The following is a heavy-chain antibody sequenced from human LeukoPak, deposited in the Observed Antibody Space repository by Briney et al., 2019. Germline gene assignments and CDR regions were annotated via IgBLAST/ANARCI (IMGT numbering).Heavy chain of an antibody. D-gene: IGHD4-17*01. V-gene: IGHV1-2*06. CDR3: AREGDYGDYPIDY. CDR1: GYTFTGYY. J-gene: IGHJ4*02. Sequence: ASMKVSCKASGYTFTGYYMHWVRQAPGQGLEWMGRINPNSGGTNYAQKFQGRVTMTRDTSISTAYMELSRLRSDDTAVYYCAREGDYGDYPIDYWGQGTLVTVSS. CDR2: INPNSGGT.